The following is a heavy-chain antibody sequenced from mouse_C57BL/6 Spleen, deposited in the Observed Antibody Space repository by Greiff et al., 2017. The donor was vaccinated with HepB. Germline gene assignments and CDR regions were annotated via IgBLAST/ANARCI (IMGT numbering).Heavy chain of an antibody. Sequence: LVESGAELARPGASVKMSCKASGYTFTSYTMHWVKQRPGQGLEWIGYINPSSGYTKYNQKFKDKATLTADKSSSTAYMQLSSLTSEDSAVYYCARDYYGSSYAMDYWGQGTSVTVSS. D-gene: IGHD1-1*01. CDR1: GYTFTSYT. J-gene: IGHJ4*01. CDR2: INPSSGYT. V-gene: IGHV1-4*01. CDR3: ARDYYGSSYAMDY.